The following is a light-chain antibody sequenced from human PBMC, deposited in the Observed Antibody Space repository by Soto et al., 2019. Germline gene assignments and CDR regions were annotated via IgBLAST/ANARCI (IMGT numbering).Light chain of an antibody. CDR1: SSDVGGYNY. CDR3: SSYTSSSPL. V-gene: IGLV2-14*01. Sequence: QSALTQPASVSGSPGQSITISCTGTSSDVGGYNYVSWYQQHPGKAPKLMIYDVSNRPSVVSNRFSGSKSGNTASLTISGLPAEDEADYYCSSYTSSSPLFGGGTKLTVL. J-gene: IGLJ2*01. CDR2: DVS.